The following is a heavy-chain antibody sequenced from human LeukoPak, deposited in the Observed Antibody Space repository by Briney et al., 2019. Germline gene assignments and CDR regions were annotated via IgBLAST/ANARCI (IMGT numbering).Heavy chain of an antibody. Sequence: GGSLRLSCVASGFTFSNYAMTWVRQAPGKGLEWVSSISSSSSYIYYADSVKGRFTISRDNAKNSLYLQMNSLRAEDTAVYYCARDWSYRFDYWGQGTLVTVSS. CDR1: GFTFSNYA. D-gene: IGHD1-26*01. CDR2: ISSSSSYI. V-gene: IGHV3-21*01. CDR3: ARDWSYRFDY. J-gene: IGHJ4*02.